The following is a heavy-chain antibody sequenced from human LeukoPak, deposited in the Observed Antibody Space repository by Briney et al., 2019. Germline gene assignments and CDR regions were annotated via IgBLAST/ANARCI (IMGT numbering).Heavy chain of an antibody. CDR1: GGSISSYY. CDR2: IYYSGST. D-gene: IGHD3-9*01. J-gene: IGHJ4*02. V-gene: IGHV4-59*08. Sequence: KPSETLSLTCTVSGGSISSYYWSWIRQSPGKGLEWIGYIYYSGSTNYNPSLKSRVTISVDTSKNQFSLQLSPVTAADTAVYYCATQERIYDVLTAHYNPKSFFDHWSQGTLVTVSS. CDR3: ATQERIYDVLTAHYNPKSFFDH.